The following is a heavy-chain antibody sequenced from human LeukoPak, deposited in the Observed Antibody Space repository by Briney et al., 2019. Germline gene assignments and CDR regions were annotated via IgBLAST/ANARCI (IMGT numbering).Heavy chain of an antibody. CDR2: IYYSGST. J-gene: IGHJ4*02. Sequence: SETLSLTCTVSGGSIRSYYWTWIRQPPGKGLEWIGYIYYSGSTNYNPSLKSRVTISVDTSRNQFSLKLSSVTAADTAVYYCARRKDTYYYDSSGYLFDYWGQGTLVTVSS. V-gene: IGHV4-59*01. CDR1: GGSIRSYY. CDR3: ARRKDTYYYDSSGYLFDY. D-gene: IGHD3-22*01.